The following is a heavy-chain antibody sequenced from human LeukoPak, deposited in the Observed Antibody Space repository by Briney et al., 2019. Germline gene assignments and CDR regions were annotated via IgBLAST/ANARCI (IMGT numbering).Heavy chain of an antibody. CDR1: GYTFSDYY. D-gene: IGHD5-18*01. V-gene: IGHV1-2*02. Sequence: GASVKVSCKASGYTFSDYYMHWVRQAPGQGLEWMGWINPSSGGTKYAQKFQGRVTMTRDTSITTAYMELSRLTSDDTAVYYCARRGSGYGYDYWGQGTLVTVSS. J-gene: IGHJ4*02. CDR2: INPSSGGT. CDR3: ARRGSGYGYDY.